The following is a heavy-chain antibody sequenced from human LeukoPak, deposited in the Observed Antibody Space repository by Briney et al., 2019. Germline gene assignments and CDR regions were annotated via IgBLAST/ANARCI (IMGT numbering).Heavy chain of an antibody. Sequence: SETLSLTCTVSGGSISSYYWSWIRQPPGKGLEWIGYIYYSGSTNYNPSLKSRVTISVDTSKNQFSLKLSSVTAADTAVYYCATVTTGYFDYWGQGTLVTVSS. D-gene: IGHD4-17*01. V-gene: IGHV4-59*01. CDR2: IYYSGST. J-gene: IGHJ4*02. CDR1: GGSISSYY. CDR3: ATVTTGYFDY.